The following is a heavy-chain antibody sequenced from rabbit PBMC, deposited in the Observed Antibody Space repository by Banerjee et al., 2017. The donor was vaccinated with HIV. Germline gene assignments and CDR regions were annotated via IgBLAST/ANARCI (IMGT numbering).Heavy chain of an antibody. CDR2: IYTGSSGYT. D-gene: IGHD2-1*01. J-gene: IGHJ4*01. V-gene: IGHV1S40*01. CDR1: GFSFSSGYY. Sequence: QQLVESGGGLVKPGASLTLTCTASGFSFSSGYYMCWVRQAPGKGLEWIACIYTGSSGYTYYASWAKGRFTISKTSSTTVTLQMTGLTAADTATYFCARTYDDYGDLWGPGTLVTVS. CDR3: ARTYDDYGDL.